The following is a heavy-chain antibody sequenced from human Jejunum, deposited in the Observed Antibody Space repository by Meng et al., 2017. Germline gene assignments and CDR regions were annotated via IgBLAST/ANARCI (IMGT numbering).Heavy chain of an antibody. V-gene: IGHV4-31*03. CDR1: GGSLRTGAYY. J-gene: IGHJ5*02. CDR2: IYYTGST. CDR3: ARLGITETIGGFDP. D-gene: IGHD1-7*01. Sequence: VQLPESGPGLVKPSQTLSPTCTVSGGSLRTGAYYWSWIRQHPGKGLEWIGYIYYTGSTFYNPSLKSRVSISLETSKNQFSLKVTSVTAADTAFYYCARLGITETIGGFDPWGQGILVTVSS.